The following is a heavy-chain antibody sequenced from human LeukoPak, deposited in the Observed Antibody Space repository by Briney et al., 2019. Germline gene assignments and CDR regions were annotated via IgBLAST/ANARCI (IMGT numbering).Heavy chain of an antibody. CDR2: INHSGST. CDR3: ARLVVVVAATLNWFDP. Sequence: SETLSLTCAVYGGTFSGYYWSWIRQPPGKGLEWIGEINHSGSTNYNPSLKSRVTISVDTSKNQFSLKLSSVTAADTAVYYCARLVVVVAATLNWFDPWGQGTLVTVSS. V-gene: IGHV4-34*01. D-gene: IGHD2-15*01. J-gene: IGHJ5*02. CDR1: GGTFSGYY.